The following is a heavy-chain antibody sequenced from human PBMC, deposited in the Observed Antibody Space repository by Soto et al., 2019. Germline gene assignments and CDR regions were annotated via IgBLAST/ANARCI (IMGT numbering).Heavy chain of an antibody. CDR2: IYHSGST. CDR3: TRRNVDTAMVTFGWYYGMDV. J-gene: IGHJ6*02. D-gene: IGHD5-18*01. Sequence: SETLSLTCAVSGGSISSSNWWSWVRQPPGKGLEWIGEIYHSGSTNYNPSLKSRVTISVDKSKNQFSLKLSSVTAADTAVYYCTRRNVDTAMVTFGWYYGMDVWGRGTTFTVSS. V-gene: IGHV4-4*02. CDR1: GGSISSSNW.